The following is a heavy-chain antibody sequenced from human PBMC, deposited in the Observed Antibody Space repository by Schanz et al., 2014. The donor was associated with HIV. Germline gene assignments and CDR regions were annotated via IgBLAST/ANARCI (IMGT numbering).Heavy chain of an antibody. Sequence: QVQLVQSGAAVKKPGASVKVSCKASGYTFTSYGITWVRQAAGQGLEWMGWINPNSGGTNYAPKFQGRVTMTRDTSTSTVYMQLSSLTSDDTAVYYCARGDILTGLYPYYFDSWGQGTLVTVSS. CDR1: GYTFTSYG. CDR3: ARGDILTGLYPYYFDS. CDR2: INPNSGGT. D-gene: IGHD3-9*01. V-gene: IGHV1-8*01. J-gene: IGHJ4*02.